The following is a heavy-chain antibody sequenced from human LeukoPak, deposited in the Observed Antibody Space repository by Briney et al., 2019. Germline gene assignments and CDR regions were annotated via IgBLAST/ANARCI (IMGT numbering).Heavy chain of an antibody. CDR3: ARTGYGSGSDDFDF. D-gene: IGHD3-10*01. V-gene: IGHV1-18*01. CDR2: ISPHNGNR. J-gene: IGHJ4*02. CDR1: GYTFTRYG. Sequence: ASVKVSCKTSGYTFTRYGVSWVRQAPGQGLEWMGWISPHNGNRDYAQKFKDRVTMTTDTSTNTVYLELRSLRPDDTAMYYCARTGYGSGSDDFDFWGQGTQVTVSS.